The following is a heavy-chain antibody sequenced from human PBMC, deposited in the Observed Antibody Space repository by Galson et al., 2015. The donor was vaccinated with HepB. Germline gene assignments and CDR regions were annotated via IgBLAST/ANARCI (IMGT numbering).Heavy chain of an antibody. J-gene: IGHJ4*02. CDR3: AREDCSGGRCYRCHFDY. CDR1: GYTFTSYY. V-gene: IGHV1-46*01. Sequence: SVKVSCKASGYTFTSYYMHWVRQAPGQGLEWMGIINPSGGSTSYAQKFQGRVTMTRDTSTSTVYMELSSLRSEDTAVYYCAREDCSGGRCYRCHFDYWGQGTLVTVSS. D-gene: IGHD2-15*01. CDR2: INPSGGST.